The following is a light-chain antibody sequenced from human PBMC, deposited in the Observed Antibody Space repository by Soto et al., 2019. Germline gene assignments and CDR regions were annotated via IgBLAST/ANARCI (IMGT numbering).Light chain of an antibody. Sequence: QSVLTQPPSASGTPGQTIAISCSGSRSNLGPNTVNWYKQLPGTTPKLLIYLNDQRPPGVPDRCSGSRSSATASLVISSLQRDEEAEYYCGAWDACLRGVVFGGGTKLTVL. V-gene: IGLV1-44*01. J-gene: IGLJ3*02. CDR1: RSNLGPNT. CDR2: LND. CDR3: GAWDACLRGVV.